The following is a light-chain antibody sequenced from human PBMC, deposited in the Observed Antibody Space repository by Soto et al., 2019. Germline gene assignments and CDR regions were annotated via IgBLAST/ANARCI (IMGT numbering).Light chain of an antibody. Sequence: DIPMTQSPSSLSVSVGDRVTITCQASQDISSYLSWYQQKPGKAPKLLIYGASNLEIGVPSRFSGGGSGTEFTFTIRSLQPEDSGTYYCQQYDTLPSFGGGTKVEIK. CDR2: GAS. J-gene: IGKJ4*01. CDR1: QDISSY. V-gene: IGKV1-33*01. CDR3: QQYDTLPS.